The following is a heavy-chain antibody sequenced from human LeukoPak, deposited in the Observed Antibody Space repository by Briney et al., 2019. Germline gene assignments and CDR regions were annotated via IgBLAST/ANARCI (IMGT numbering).Heavy chain of an antibody. CDR3: ARDYYDYVWGSYRFGY. CDR1: GYSISSGYY. V-gene: IGHV4-38-2*02. Sequence: PSETLSLTCAVSGYSISSGYYWGWIRQPPGKGLEWIGSIYHSGSTYYNPSLKSRVTISVDTSKNQFSLKLSSVTAADTAVYYCARDYYDYVWGSYRFGYWGQGTLVTVYS. J-gene: IGHJ4*02. CDR2: IYHSGST. D-gene: IGHD3-16*02.